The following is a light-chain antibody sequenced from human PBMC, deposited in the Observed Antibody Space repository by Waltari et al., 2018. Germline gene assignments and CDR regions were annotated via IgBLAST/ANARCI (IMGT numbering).Light chain of an antibody. CDR3: QERSNWVFT. J-gene: IGKJ3*01. CDR1: QSVTTY. V-gene: IGKV3-11*01. Sequence: IVLPQSPAPLSFSPGERATLSCRASQSVTTYLAWYQQKPGQAPRLLIYDASNRATGIPARFSGSGSGTDFTLTISSLEPEDFAVYYCQERSNWVFTFGPGTKVDI. CDR2: DAS.